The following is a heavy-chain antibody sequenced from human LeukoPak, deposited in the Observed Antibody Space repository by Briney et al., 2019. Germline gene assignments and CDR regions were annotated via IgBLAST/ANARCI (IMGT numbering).Heavy chain of an antibody. V-gene: IGHV4-59*08. CDR3: ARHRAYSSSSPFDY. CDR2: IYYTGST. J-gene: IGHJ4*02. CDR1: GGSISSLY. Sequence: KSSETLSLTCSLSGGSISSLYWIWIRQPPGKGLEWIGYIYYTGSTNYNPSLKSRVTMFVDMYKNQFSLRLSYVTAADSAVHYCARHRAYSSSSPFDYWGQGTLVTVSS. D-gene: IGHD6-6*01.